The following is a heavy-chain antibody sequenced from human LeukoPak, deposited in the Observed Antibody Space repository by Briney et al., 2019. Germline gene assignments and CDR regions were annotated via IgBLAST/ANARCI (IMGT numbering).Heavy chain of an antibody. V-gene: IGHV1-2*02. CDR2: INPNSGGT. CDR3: ARGSEYCSSISCHLCPGCYYYYYMDV. CDR1: GYTFTGYS. J-gene: IGHJ6*03. D-gene: IGHD2-2*01. Sequence: ASVKVSCKASGYTFTGYSMHWVRQAPGQGLEWMGWINPNSGGTNYAQKFQGRVTMTSDTSISTAYMELSRLRSDDTAVYYCARGSEYCSSISCHLCPGCYYYYYMDVWGKGTTVTVSS.